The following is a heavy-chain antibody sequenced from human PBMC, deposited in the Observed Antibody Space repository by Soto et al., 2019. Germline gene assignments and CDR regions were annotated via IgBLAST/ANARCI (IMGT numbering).Heavy chain of an antibody. V-gene: IGHV1-69*13. D-gene: IGHD3-22*01. CDR2: IIPIFGTA. Sequence: SVKVSCKASGGTFSSYAISWVRQAPGQGLEWMGGIIPIFGTANYAQKFQGRVTITADESTSTAYMELSSLRSEDTAVYYCARGIVDYDSSGYYGYYYYGMDVWGQGTTVTVS. CDR1: GGTFSSYA. CDR3: ARGIVDYDSSGYYGYYYYGMDV. J-gene: IGHJ6*02.